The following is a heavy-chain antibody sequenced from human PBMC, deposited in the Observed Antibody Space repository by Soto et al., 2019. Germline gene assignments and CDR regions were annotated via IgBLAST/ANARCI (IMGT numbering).Heavy chain of an antibody. J-gene: IGHJ6*01. Sequence: ASVKVSCKASGYTFTSYGISWVRQAPGQGLEWMGWISAYNGNTNYAQKLQGRVTMTTDTSTSTAYMELRSLRSDDTAVYYCARVQRLSYDRLTGYNTAPYGMDVWGQATTVTVSS. CDR3: ARVQRLSYDRLTGYNTAPYGMDV. D-gene: IGHD3-9*01. CDR2: ISAYNGNT. V-gene: IGHV1-18*01. CDR1: GYTFTSYG.